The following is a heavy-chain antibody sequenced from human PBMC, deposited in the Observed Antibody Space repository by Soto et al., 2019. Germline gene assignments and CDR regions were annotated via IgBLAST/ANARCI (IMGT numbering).Heavy chain of an antibody. V-gene: IGHV3-48*02. Sequence: EVQLVESGGGLVQPGGSLRLSCAASGFTFSSYSMNWVRQAPGKGLEWVSYISSSSSTIYYADSVKGRFTISRDNAKHSLYLQMNSLRDEGTALYYCARDPCWSGYVPMYYMDVWGKGTTVTVSS. CDR1: GFTFSSYS. D-gene: IGHD3-3*01. J-gene: IGHJ6*03. CDR2: ISSSSSTI. CDR3: ARDPCWSGYVPMYYMDV.